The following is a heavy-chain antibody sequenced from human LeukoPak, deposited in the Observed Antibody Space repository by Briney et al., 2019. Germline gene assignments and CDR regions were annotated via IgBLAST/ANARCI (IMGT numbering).Heavy chain of an antibody. Sequence: PSETLSLTCTVSGGSISSSSYYWGWLRQPPGKGLEWIGNIYYSGTTYYNPSLKSRVTMSLDRSKKQFSLKLISVTAADTAVYYCAGSSLLRIDAFDIWGQGTMVTVSS. D-gene: IGHD1-26*01. J-gene: IGHJ3*02. CDR2: IYYSGTT. CDR3: AGSSLLRIDAFDI. V-gene: IGHV4-39*07. CDR1: GGSISSSSYY.